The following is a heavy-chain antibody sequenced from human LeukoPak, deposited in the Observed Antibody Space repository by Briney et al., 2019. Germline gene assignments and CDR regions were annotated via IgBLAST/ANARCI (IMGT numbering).Heavy chain of an antibody. CDR2: ISSSGSTI. J-gene: IGHJ6*03. V-gene: IGHV3-11*04. D-gene: IGHD2-2*01. CDR1: GFTFSDYY. Sequence: GGSLRLSCAASGFTFSDYYMSWIRQAPGKGLERVSYISSSGSTIYYADSVKGRFTISRDNAKNSLYLQMNSLRAEDTAVYYCARDGDIVVVPAYYMDVWGKGTTVTVSS. CDR3: ARDGDIVVVPAYYMDV.